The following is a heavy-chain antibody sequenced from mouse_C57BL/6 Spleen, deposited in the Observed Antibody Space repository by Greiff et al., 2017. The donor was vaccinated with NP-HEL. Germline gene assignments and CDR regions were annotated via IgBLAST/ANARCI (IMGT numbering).Heavy chain of an antibody. CDR2: IYPGDGDT. J-gene: IGHJ3*01. V-gene: IGHV1-82*01. D-gene: IGHD2-3*01. Sequence: VKVVESGPELVKPGASVKISCKASGYAFSSSWMNWVKQRPGKGLEWIGRIYPGDGDTNYNGKFKGKATLTADKSSSTAYMQLSSLTSEDSAVYFCARKNLYDHWGQGTLVTVSA. CDR3: ARKNLYDH. CDR1: GYAFSSSW.